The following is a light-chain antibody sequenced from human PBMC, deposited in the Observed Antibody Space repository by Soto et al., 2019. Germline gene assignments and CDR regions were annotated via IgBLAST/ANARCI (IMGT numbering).Light chain of an antibody. CDR1: QSISGY. CDR3: QQSYGTPLT. Sequence: DIQMTQSPSSLSASVGDRVTITCRASQSISGYLNWYQQKPGKAPNLMIYATSSLHRGVPSRFSGSGSGTDFTLTISRLQPEDFATDYCQQSYGTPLTVGGGTKV. CDR2: ATS. J-gene: IGKJ4*01. V-gene: IGKV1-39*01.